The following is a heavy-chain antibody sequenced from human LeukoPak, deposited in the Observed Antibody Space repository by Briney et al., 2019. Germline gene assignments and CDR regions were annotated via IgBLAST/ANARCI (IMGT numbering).Heavy chain of an antibody. V-gene: IGHV1-69*05. CDR3: TTEYNFNYYDSSGYYY. CDR2: IIPIFGTA. J-gene: IGHJ4*02. D-gene: IGHD3-22*01. Sequence: ASVKVSCKASGGTFSSYAISWVRQAPGQGLEWMGGIIPIFGTANYAQKFQGRVTITTDESTSTAYMELSSLRSEDTAVYYCTTEYNFNYYDSSGYYYWGQGTLVTVSS. CDR1: GGTFSSYA.